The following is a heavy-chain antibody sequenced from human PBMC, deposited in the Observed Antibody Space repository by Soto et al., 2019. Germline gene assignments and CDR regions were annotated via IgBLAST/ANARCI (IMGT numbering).Heavy chain of an antibody. Sequence: SETLSLTCTLSAGSISSYYWSCIRQPPRKGLDWIGYIYYSGNKHYNPSLKSRVTISVDTSKNQSSLNLSSVTATTTARYYCAGVYDRIWFDPWGHGPLVTVSS. V-gene: IGHV4-59*01. D-gene: IGHD3-16*01. CDR2: IYYSGNK. J-gene: IGHJ5*02. CDR1: AGSISSYY. CDR3: AGVYDRIWFDP.